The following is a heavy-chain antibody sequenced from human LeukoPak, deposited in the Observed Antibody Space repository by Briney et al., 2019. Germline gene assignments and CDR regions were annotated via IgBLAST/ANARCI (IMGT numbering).Heavy chain of an antibody. V-gene: IGHV3-30*02. CDR2: IRYDGSNK. D-gene: IGHD3-22*01. CDR1: GFTFSSYG. J-gene: IGHJ6*03. CDR3: ARGHESSSGYSDYYYYYYMDV. Sequence: GGSLRLSCAASGFTFSSYGMHWVRQAPGKGLEWVAFIRYDGSNKYYADSVKGRFTISRDNSKNTLYLQMNSLRAEDTAVYYCARGHESSSGYSDYYYYYYMDVWGKGTTVTVSS.